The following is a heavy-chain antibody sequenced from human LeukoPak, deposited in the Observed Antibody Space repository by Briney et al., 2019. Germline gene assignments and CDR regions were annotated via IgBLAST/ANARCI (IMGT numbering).Heavy chain of an antibody. V-gene: IGHV3-43D*03. CDR1: GFTFDDYA. CDR2: ISWDGGST. D-gene: IGHD4-11*01. Sequence: GGSLRLSCAASGFTFDDYAMHWVRQAPGKGLEWVSLISWDGGSTYYADSVKGRFTISRDNSKNTLYLQMNSLRAEDTAVYYCATANDYTRGGYDYWGQGTLVTVSS. CDR3: ATANDYTRGGYDY. J-gene: IGHJ4*02.